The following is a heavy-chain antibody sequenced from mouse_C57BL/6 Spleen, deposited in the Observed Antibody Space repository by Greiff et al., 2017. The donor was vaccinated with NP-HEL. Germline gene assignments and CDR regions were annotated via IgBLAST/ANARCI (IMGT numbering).Heavy chain of an antibody. J-gene: IGHJ1*03. CDR3: ARGGYFDV. CDR2: ISDGGSYT. V-gene: IGHV5-4*03. Sequence: EVMLVESGGGLVKPGGSLKLSCAASGFTFSSYAMSWVRQTPEKRLEWVATISDGGSYTYYPDNVKGRFTISRDNAKNNLYLQMSHLKSEDTAMYYCARGGYFDVWGTGTTVTVSS. CDR1: GFTFSSYA.